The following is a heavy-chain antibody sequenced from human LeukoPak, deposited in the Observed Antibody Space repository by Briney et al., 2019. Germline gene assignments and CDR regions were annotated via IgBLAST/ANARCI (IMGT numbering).Heavy chain of an antibody. J-gene: IGHJ3*02. V-gene: IGHV3-30*02. CDR3: AKGLSYQPHGAFDI. D-gene: IGHD2-2*01. CDR1: GFTFSSYG. Sequence: PGGSLRLSCAASGFTFSSYGMHWVRQAPGKGLEWVAFIRYDGSNKYYADSVKGRFTISRDNSKNTLYLQMNSLRAEDTAVYYCAKGLSYQPHGAFDIWGQGTMVTVSS. CDR2: IRYDGSNK.